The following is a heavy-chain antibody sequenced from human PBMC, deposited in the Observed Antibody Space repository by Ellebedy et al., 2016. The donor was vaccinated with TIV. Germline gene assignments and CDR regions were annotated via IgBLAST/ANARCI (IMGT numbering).Heavy chain of an antibody. CDR1: GGSFSGYY. J-gene: IGHJ4*02. D-gene: IGHD2-2*01. CDR2: INHSGST. Sequence: SETLSLXXPVYGGSFSGYYWSWIRQPPGKGLEWIGEINHSGSTNYNPSLKSRVTISVDTSKNQFSLKLSSVTAADTAVYYCARGHLSEETIVVVPAARFDYWGQGTLVTVSS. CDR3: ARGHLSEETIVVVPAARFDY. V-gene: IGHV4-34*01.